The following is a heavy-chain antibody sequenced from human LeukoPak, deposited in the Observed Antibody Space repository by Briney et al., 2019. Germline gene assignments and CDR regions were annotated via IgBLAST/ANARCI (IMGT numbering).Heavy chain of an antibody. CDR3: ARHYGP. CDR2: IYDSEST. J-gene: IGHJ5*02. D-gene: IGHD3-10*01. CDR1: GGSIRSSYYY. V-gene: IGHV4-39*01. Sequence: PSETLSLTCTVSGGSIRSSYYYWGWIRQPPGKGLEWIGSIYDSESTYYNPSLKSRVTISVDTSKNQFSLKLNSVTAADTAVYYWARHYGPWGQGTLVTVSS.